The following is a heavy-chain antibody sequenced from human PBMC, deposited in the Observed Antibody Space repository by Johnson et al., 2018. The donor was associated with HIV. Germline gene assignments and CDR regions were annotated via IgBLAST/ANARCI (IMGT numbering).Heavy chain of an antibody. V-gene: IGHV3-30*03. D-gene: IGHD5-18*01. CDR3: ARLPSGYNRDTFNI. Sequence: QAQLVESGGGVVRPGGSLRLSCAASGFTFSSYGMHWVRQAPGKGLEWVAVISYDGSNKYYADSVKGRFTISRDNSKNTLYLQMNSLRAEDTATYYCARLPSGYNRDTFNIWGQGTMVTVSS. CDR1: GFTFSSYG. J-gene: IGHJ3*02. CDR2: ISYDGSNK.